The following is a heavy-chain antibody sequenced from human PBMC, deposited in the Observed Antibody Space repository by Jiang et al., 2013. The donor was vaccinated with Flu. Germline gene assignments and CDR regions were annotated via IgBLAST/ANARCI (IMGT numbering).Heavy chain of an antibody. CDR1: GDSVSSNSAA. J-gene: IGHJ5*02. CDR2: TYYRSKWYN. Sequence: SQTLSLTCAISGDSVSSNSAAWNWIRQSPSRGLEWLGRTYYRSKWYNDYAVSVKSRITINPDTSKNQFSLQLSSVTPEDTAVYYCARVSLFYCSSTSCYTNWFDPWGQGTLVTVSS. V-gene: IGHV6-1*01. CDR3: ARVSLFYCSSTSCYTNWFDP. D-gene: IGHD2-2*02.